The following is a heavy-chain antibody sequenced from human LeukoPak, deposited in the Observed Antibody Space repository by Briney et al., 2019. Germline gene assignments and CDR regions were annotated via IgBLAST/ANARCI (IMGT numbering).Heavy chain of an antibody. CDR2: ISSSSSYI. CDR1: GFTFSSYS. J-gene: IGHJ4*02. D-gene: IGHD3-10*01. CDR3: ARDFTMVRGAMGFDY. Sequence: GGSLRLSCAASGFTFSSYSMNWVRQAPGKGLEWVSSISSSSSYIYYADSVKGRFTISRDNAKNSLYLQMNSLRAEDTAVYYCARDFTMVRGAMGFDYWGQGTLVTVSS. V-gene: IGHV3-21*01.